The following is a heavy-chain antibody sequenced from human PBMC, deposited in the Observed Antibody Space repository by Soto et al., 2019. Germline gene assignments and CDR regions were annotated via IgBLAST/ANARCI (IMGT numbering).Heavy chain of an antibody. CDR2: IYSGGIT. V-gene: IGHV3-66*01. Sequence: EVQLVESGGGLVQPGGSLRLSCAASGFTVSSDYMSWVRQPPGKGLEWVSLIYSGGITYYADSVKGRFTISRDTSKNTVYLQMNSLRVEDTAMYYCAREPPGIVPFDIWGQGTMVTVSS. CDR3: AREPPGIVPFDI. J-gene: IGHJ3*02. CDR1: GFTVSSDY. D-gene: IGHD2-21*01.